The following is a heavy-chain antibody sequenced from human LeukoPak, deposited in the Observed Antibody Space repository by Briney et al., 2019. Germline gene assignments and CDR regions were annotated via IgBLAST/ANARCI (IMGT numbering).Heavy chain of an antibody. CDR2: INHSGST. V-gene: IGHV4-34*01. CDR3: ASLVVPAAILSASGQGTGPSTRIYYGMDV. CDR1: GGSFSGYY. Sequence: SETLSLTCAVYGGSFSGYYWSWIRQPPGKGLEWIGEINHSGSTNYNPSLKSRVTISVDTSKNQFSLKLSSVTAADTAVYYCASLVVPAAILSASGQGTGPSTRIYYGMDVWGKGTTVTVSS. J-gene: IGHJ6*04. D-gene: IGHD2-2*02.